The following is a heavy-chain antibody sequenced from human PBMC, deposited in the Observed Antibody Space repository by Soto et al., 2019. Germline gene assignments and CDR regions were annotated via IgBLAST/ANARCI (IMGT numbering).Heavy chain of an antibody. Sequence: GGSLRLSCAASGFSFSDYYMSWIRQAPGKGLEWVSYISSDGVYTNYAESLRGRFTISRDSAKNSLYLEINSLRAEDTAVYFCARVAHRSSWYELDSWGQGTMVTVYS. CDR3: ARVAHRSSWYELDS. D-gene: IGHD6-13*01. V-gene: IGHV3-11*06. J-gene: IGHJ4*02. CDR2: ISSDGVYT. CDR1: GFSFSDYY.